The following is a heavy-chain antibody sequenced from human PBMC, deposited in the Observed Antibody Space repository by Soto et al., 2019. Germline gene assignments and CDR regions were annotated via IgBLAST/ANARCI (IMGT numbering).Heavy chain of an antibody. CDR3: ARSEATALDY. V-gene: IGHV4-4*02. J-gene: IGHJ4*02. CDR2: AHHSGRT. CDR1: GDSMSSSNW. Sequence: QVQLQESGPGLLKPSGTLSLTCTVSGDSMSSSNWWNWVRQPPGKGLEWIGEAHHSGRTNYNPSLKSRVTLSVDRSQNHFSLQLTSVTAADTGVYYCARSEATALDYWGQGTLVTVSS.